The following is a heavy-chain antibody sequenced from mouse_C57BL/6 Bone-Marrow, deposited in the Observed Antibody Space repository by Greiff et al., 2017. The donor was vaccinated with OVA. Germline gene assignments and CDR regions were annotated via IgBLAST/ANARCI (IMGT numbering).Heavy chain of an antibody. CDR3: ARQVYYDGSSKGNAMDY. J-gene: IGHJ4*01. Sequence: EVHLVESGGGLVQPGGSLKLSCAASGFTFSDYYMYWVRQTPEKRLEWVAYISNGGGSTYYPDTVKGRFTISRDNAKNTLYLQMSRLKSEDTAMYYCARQVYYDGSSKGNAMDYWGQGTSVTVSS. CDR2: ISNGGGST. V-gene: IGHV5-12*01. D-gene: IGHD1-1*01. CDR1: GFTFSDYY.